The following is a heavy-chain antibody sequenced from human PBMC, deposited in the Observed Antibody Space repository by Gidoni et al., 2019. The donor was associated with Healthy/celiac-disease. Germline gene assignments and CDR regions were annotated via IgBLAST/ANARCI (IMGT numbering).Heavy chain of an antibody. CDR2: MNPNSGNT. CDR3: ARGSDLVFGVVHSYYYYYGMDV. D-gene: IGHD3-3*01. Sequence: QAQLVQSGAEVQKPGASVKVSCKASGYTFTSYDLNWMRQATGQGLEWMGWMNPNSGNTGYAQKFQGRVTMTRNTSISTAYMELSSLRSEDTAVYYCARGSDLVFGVVHSYYYYYGMDVWGQGTTVTVSS. V-gene: IGHV1-8*01. J-gene: IGHJ6*02. CDR1: GYTFTSYD.